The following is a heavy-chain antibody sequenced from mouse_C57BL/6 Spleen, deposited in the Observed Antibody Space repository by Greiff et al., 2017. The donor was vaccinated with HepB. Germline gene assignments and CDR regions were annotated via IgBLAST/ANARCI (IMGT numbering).Heavy chain of an antibody. CDR2: IYPGSGST. D-gene: IGHD2-5*01. J-gene: IGHJ3*01. Sequence: QVQLQQPGAELVKPGASVKMSCKASGYTFTSYWITWVKQRPGQGLEWIGDIYPGSGSTNYNEKFKSKATLTVDTSSSTAYMQLSSLTSEDSAVYYCATAYYSNYVFAYWGQGTLVTVSA. CDR1: GYTFTSYW. V-gene: IGHV1-55*01. CDR3: ATAYYSNYVFAY.